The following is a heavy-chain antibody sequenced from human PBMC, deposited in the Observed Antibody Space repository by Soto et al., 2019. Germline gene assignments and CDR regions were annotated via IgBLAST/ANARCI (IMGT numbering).Heavy chain of an antibody. D-gene: IGHD1-1*01. Sequence: EVQLLESGGGLVQPGGSLRLSCAASGFTFSSYPMSWVRQAPGKGLEWVSGISGSGGSTYYADSVKGRFAISRDNAKNTVYLQMNSLRVEDTAVYYCALDSRYGGDWGQGTLVTVSS. J-gene: IGHJ4*02. CDR3: ALDSRYGGD. V-gene: IGHV3-23*01. CDR1: GFTFSSYP. CDR2: ISGSGGST.